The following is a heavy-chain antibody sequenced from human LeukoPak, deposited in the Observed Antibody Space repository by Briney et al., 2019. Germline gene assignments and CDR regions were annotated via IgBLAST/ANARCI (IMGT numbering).Heavy chain of an antibody. CDR3: ARSDLVGAKGGYDY. V-gene: IGHV4-4*07. J-gene: IGHJ4*02. CDR1: GGSISSYY. Sequence: SETLSLTCTVSGGSISSYYWSWIRQPAGKGLEWIGRIYTSGSTNYNPSLKSRVTMSVDTSKNQFSLKPSSVTAADTAVYYCARSDLVGAKGGYDYWGQGTLVTVSS. D-gene: IGHD1-26*01. CDR2: IYTSGST.